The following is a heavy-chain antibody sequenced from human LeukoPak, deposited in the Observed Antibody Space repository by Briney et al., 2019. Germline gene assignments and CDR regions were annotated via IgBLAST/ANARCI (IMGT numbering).Heavy chain of an antibody. J-gene: IGHJ4*02. CDR1: GGSFSGYY. CDR3: ASSLGYCSSTSCYNRIFDY. Sequence: SETLSLTCAVCGGSFSGYYWSWIRLPPGKGLEWIGEINHSGSTNYNPSLKSRVTISVDTSKNQFSLKLSSVTAADTAVYYCASSLGYCSSTSCYNRIFDYWGQGTLVTVSS. D-gene: IGHD2-2*02. CDR2: INHSGST. V-gene: IGHV4-34*01.